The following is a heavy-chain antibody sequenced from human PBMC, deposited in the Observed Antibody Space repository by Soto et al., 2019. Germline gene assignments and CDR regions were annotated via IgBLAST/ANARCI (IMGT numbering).Heavy chain of an antibody. V-gene: IGHV3-23*01. CDR2: ISGSGGST. D-gene: IGHD3-22*01. J-gene: IGHJ6*02. Sequence: GGSLRLSCAASGFTFSSYAMSWVRQAPGKGLEWVSAISGSGGSTYYADSVKGRFTISRDNSKNTLYLQMNSLRAEDTAVYYCAKDYYDMRIGYYYGMDVWGQGTTVTVSS. CDR3: AKDYYDMRIGYYYGMDV. CDR1: GFTFSSYA.